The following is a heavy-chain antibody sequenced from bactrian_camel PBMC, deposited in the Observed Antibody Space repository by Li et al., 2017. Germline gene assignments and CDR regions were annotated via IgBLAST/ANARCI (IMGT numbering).Heavy chain of an antibody. CDR2: INSGGGST. Sequence: VQLVESGGGLVQPGGSLRLSCAASGFDFSTISMSWVRQVPGKELEWVSAINSGGGSTYYGDYVKGRFTISKDSAENTLYLQMNSLKPEDTAMYYCAAEASYSGDLIGFWGQGTQVTVS. V-gene: IGHV3S31*01. CDR3: AAEASYSGDLIGF. CDR1: GFDFSTIS. J-gene: IGHJ6*01. D-gene: IGHD2*01.